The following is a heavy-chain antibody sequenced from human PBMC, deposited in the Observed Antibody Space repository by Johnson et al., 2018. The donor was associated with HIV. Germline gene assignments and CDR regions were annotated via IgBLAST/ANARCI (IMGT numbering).Heavy chain of an antibody. CDR1: GFTFSNAW. CDR3: TTTSSSGYTNSYAFDV. J-gene: IGHJ3*01. D-gene: IGHD6-6*01. V-gene: IGHV3-15*01. CDR2: IKSKTDGGTT. Sequence: EVHLVESGGGLVKPGGSLRVSCAASGFTFSNAWMSWVRQAPGKGLEWVSRIKSKTDGGTTDYAAPVKGRFSISRDDSKNTLYLQMNSLKTEDTAVYYCTTTSSSGYTNSYAFDVWGQGTMVTVSS.